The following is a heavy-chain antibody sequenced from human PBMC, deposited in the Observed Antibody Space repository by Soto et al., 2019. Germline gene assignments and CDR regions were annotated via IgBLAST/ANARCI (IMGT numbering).Heavy chain of an antibody. CDR1: GFTVSSNY. CDR3: ASRGNGYSGYVQSGPFDY. J-gene: IGHJ4*02. V-gene: IGHV3-53*04. CDR2: IYSGGST. Sequence: EVQLVESGGGLVQPGGSLRLSCAASGFTVSSNYMSWVRQAPGKGLEWVSVIYSGGSTYYADSVKGRFTISRHNSKNTLYLQMNSLRAEDTAVYYCASRGNGYSGYVQSGPFDYWGQGTLVTVSS. D-gene: IGHD5-12*01.